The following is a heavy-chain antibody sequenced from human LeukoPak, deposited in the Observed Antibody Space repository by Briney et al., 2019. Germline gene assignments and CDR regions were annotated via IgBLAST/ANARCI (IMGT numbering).Heavy chain of an antibody. J-gene: IGHJ4*02. D-gene: IGHD3-22*01. Sequence: ASVKVSCKASGYTFTGYYMHWVRQAPGQGLEWMGWINPNSGGTNYAQKFQGRVTMTRDTSISTAYMELSRLRSDDTAVYYCAREGGHYYDSSGYYIRHLDYWGQGTLVTVSS. CDR2: INPNSGGT. CDR1: GYTFTGYY. CDR3: AREGGHYYDSSGYYIRHLDY. V-gene: IGHV1-2*02.